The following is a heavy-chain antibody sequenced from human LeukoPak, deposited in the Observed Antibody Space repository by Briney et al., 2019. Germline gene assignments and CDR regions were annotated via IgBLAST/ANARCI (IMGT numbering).Heavy chain of an antibody. CDR2: IIPILGIA. V-gene: IGHV1-69*04. CDR1: GGTFSSYA. Sequence: SVKVSFKASGGTFSSYAISWVRQAPGQGLELMGRIIPILGIANYAQKFQGRVTITADKSTSTAYMELSSLRSEDTAVYYCARTPGTTYYYYGMDVWGQGTTVTVSS. J-gene: IGHJ6*02. D-gene: IGHD1-1*01. CDR3: ARTPGTTYYYYGMDV.